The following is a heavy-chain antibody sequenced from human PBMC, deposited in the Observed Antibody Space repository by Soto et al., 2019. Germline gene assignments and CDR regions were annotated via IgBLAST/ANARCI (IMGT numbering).Heavy chain of an antibody. D-gene: IGHD2-15*01. CDR1: GGSISSYY. Sequence: QVQLQESGPGLVKPSETLSLTCTVSGGSISSYYWSWIRQPRGRGLEWIGCIHYSGSTNYNPSLKSRVTISIDTSKNQFSLKLNSVTAADTAVYYCARQYPAPYSLALFDYWGQGNQVTVSS. V-gene: IGHV4-59*08. J-gene: IGHJ4*02. CDR2: IHYSGST. CDR3: ARQYPAPYSLALFDY.